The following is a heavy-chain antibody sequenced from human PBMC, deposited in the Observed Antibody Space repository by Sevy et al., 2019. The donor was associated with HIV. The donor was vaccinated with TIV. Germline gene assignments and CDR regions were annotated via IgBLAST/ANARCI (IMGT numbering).Heavy chain of an antibody. J-gene: IGHJ4*02. CDR2: ISAYNGNT. D-gene: IGHD3-22*01. CDR3: ARGGIVYYDSSGYSDPLFDY. Sequence: ASVKVSCKASGYTFTSYGISWVRQAPGQGLEWMGWISAYNGNTNYAQKLQGRVTMTTDTSTSTAYMELRSLRSDDTAVYYCARGGIVYYDSSGYSDPLFDYWGQRTLVTVSS. V-gene: IGHV1-18*01. CDR1: GYTFTSYG.